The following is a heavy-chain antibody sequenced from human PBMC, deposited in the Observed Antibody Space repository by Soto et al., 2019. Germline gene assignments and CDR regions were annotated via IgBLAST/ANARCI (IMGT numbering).Heavy chain of an antibody. CDR1: GYTFTNYR. Sequence: GESLKISCKASGYTFTNYRIGWVRQMPGKGLEWMGLIYPADSDTTYSPSFQGQVSISADRSIRSAFLQWSSLKASDTAMYYCARVDDSSGYTIPAPDYWGQGTLVTVSS. J-gene: IGHJ4*02. D-gene: IGHD3-22*01. CDR2: IYPADSDT. V-gene: IGHV5-51*01. CDR3: ARVDDSSGYTIPAPDY.